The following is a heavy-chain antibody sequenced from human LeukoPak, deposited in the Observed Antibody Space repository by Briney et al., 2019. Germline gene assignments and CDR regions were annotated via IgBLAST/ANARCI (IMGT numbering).Heavy chain of an antibody. Sequence: GSLRLSCAASGFTFSSYAMSWVRQPPGMGLEWVGSVHYTGNTYYNSSLSSRITISVDTSSNQFSLRLNSVTAADTALYYCARHDPFQYWGQGALVTVSS. V-gene: IGHV4-39*01. J-gene: IGHJ4*02. CDR3: ARHDPFQY. CDR1: GFTFSSYA. CDR2: VHYTGNT.